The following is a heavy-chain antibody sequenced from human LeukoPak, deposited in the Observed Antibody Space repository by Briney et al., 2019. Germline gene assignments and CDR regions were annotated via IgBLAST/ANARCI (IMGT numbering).Heavy chain of an antibody. Sequence: PSETLSLTCAVYGGSFSGYYWSWIRQPPGKGLEWIGEINHSGSTNYNPSLKSRATISVDTSKNQFSLKLSSVTAADTAVYYCARDDRPIHYWGQGTLVTVSS. V-gene: IGHV4-34*01. CDR1: GGSFSGYY. D-gene: IGHD3-9*01. CDR2: INHSGST. J-gene: IGHJ4*02. CDR3: ARDDRPIHY.